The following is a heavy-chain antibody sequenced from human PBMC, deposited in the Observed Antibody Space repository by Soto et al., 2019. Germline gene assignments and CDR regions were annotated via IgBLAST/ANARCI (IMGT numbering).Heavy chain of an antibody. CDR3: ARDAVASSGYYHYYYYGMDV. Sequence: QVHLVQSGAEVKKPGASVKVSCKASGYTFTRYGISWVRQAPGQELEWMGWISAYNGNTKYAQKLQGRVTMTTDTSTSTAYVELRSLRSDDTAVYYCARDAVASSGYYHYYYYGMDVCGLGTTVTVSS. CDR1: GYTFTRYG. V-gene: IGHV1-18*01. D-gene: IGHD3-22*01. CDR2: ISAYNGNT. J-gene: IGHJ6*02.